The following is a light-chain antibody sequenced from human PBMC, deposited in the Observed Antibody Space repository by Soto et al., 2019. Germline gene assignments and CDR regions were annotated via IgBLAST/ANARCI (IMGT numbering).Light chain of an antibody. CDR1: QSVSRTD. V-gene: IGKV3-20*01. CDR2: GAS. J-gene: IGKJ1*01. CDR3: QEYGSSRT. Sequence: EVVLTQSPGTLSLSPGERATLSCRASQSVSRTDLAWYQQKPGQAPRLLIYGASSRATDIPDRFSGSGSGTDFTLTISRLEPDDFAVYYCQEYGSSRTFGQGTKVDIK.